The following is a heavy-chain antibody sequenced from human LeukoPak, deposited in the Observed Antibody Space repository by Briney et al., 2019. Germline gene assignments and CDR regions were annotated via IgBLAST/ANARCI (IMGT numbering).Heavy chain of an antibody. CDR2: ISSSSSTI. Sequence: GGSLRLSCAASGFTFSSYSMNWVRQAPGKGLEWVSYISSSSSTIYYADSVKGRFTISRDNAKNSLYLQMNSLRAEDTAAYYCARDASQRSIVGATPAFDIWGQGTMVTVSS. J-gene: IGHJ3*02. D-gene: IGHD1-26*01. CDR1: GFTFSSYS. V-gene: IGHV3-48*04. CDR3: ARDASQRSIVGATPAFDI.